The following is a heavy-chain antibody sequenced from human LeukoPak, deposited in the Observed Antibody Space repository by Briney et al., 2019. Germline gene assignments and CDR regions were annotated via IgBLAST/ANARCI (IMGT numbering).Heavy chain of an antibody. CDR1: GFIFRNYW. CDR2: INEDGSEK. CDR3: ARAFDY. J-gene: IGHJ4*02. Sequence: GGSLRLSCEAAGFIFRNYWMGWVRQAPGKGLEWVANINEDGSEKYYVDSVKGRFTISRDNAKNSLYLQMNSLRAEDTAVYYCARAFDYWGQGTLVTVSS. V-gene: IGHV3-7*01.